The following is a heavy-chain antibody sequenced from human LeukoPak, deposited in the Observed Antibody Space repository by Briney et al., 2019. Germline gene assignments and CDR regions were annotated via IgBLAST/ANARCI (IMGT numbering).Heavy chain of an antibody. D-gene: IGHD3-16*01. CDR2: ISYDGSNK. Sequence: GGSLRLSCAASGFTFSSYAMHWVRQAPGKGLEWVAVISYDGSNKYYADSVKGRFTISRDNSKNTLYLRMNSLRAEDTAVYYCARVTIPWAYYYYYGMDVWGQGTTVTVSS. V-gene: IGHV3-30-3*01. CDR1: GFTFSSYA. CDR3: ARVTIPWAYYYYYGMDV. J-gene: IGHJ6*02.